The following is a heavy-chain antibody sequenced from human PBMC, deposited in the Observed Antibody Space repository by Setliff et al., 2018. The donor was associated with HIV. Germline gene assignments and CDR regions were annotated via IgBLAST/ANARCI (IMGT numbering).Heavy chain of an antibody. J-gene: IGHJ4*02. CDR3: AREDVMTGYSFDY. D-gene: IGHD3-9*01. CDR1: GGSIGGYS. CDR2: IYPSTSA. V-gene: IGHV4-59*13. Sequence: PSETLSLTCSVSGGSIGGYSWGWIRQSPGKGLEWIGYIYPSTSANYNPSVKGRFTISRDNSNNTLFLQMNSLRPEDTAVHYCAREDVMTGYSFDYWGQGTLVTVSS.